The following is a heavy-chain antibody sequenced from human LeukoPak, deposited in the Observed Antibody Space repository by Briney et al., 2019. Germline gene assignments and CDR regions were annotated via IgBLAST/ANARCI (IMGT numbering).Heavy chain of an antibody. CDR1: GFTFSSYT. Sequence: AGSLRLSCAASGFTFSSYTIHWDRQAPGKGLEWVTIISYDGSNKYYADSVKGRFTISRDNSKNTLYLQMNSLRAEDTAVYYCARGGQGYDLNWFDPWGQGTLVTVSS. D-gene: IGHD3-3*01. J-gene: IGHJ5*02. CDR3: ARGGQGYDLNWFDP. V-gene: IGHV3-30-3*01. CDR2: ISYDGSNK.